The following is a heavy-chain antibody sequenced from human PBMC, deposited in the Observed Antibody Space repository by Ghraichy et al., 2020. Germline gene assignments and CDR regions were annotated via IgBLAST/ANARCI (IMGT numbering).Heavy chain of an antibody. V-gene: IGHV3-23*01. CDR1: GFTFSTYA. CDR3: AKDHYSSGWYYFDY. D-gene: IGHD6-19*01. J-gene: IGHJ4*02. Sequence: GGSLRLSCVASGFTFSTYAMSWVRLAPGKGLEWVSAISGSGDTTYYADSVKGRFTISRSNSKNTLYLQMNSLRAEDTAVYFCAKDHYSSGWYYFDYWGQGTLVTVSS. CDR2: ISGSGDTT.